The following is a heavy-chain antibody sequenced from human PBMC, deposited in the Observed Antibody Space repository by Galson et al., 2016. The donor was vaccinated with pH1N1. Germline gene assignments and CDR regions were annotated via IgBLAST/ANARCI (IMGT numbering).Heavy chain of an antibody. CDR3: ARADYGDYVGYFDY. Sequence: SVKVSCKASGGTFTSYNIGWVRQAPGLGLGWVEGIMPIFGTGTYAQKFQGRVTMTRDTSTSPVYMELSSLRSEDTAVYYCARADYGDYVGYFDYWGQGTLVTVSS. V-gene: IGHV1-69*05. D-gene: IGHD4-17*01. J-gene: IGHJ4*02. CDR2: IMPIFGTG. CDR1: GGTFTSYN.